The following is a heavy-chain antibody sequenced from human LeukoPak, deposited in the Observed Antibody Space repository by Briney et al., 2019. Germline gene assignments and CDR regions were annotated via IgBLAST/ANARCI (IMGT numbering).Heavy chain of an antibody. CDR2: IYWNDDK. D-gene: IGHD3-3*01. J-gene: IGHJ5*02. CDR3: AHSTSINYDFWSGYYPRWFDP. Sequence: SGPTLVNPTQTLTLTCTFSGFSLSTSGVGVGWIRQPPGKALEWLALIYWNDDKRYSPSLKSRLTITKDTSKNQVVLTMTNMDPVDTATYYCAHSTSINYDFWSGYYPRWFDPWGQGTLVTVSS. CDR1: GFSLSTSGVG. V-gene: IGHV2-5*01.